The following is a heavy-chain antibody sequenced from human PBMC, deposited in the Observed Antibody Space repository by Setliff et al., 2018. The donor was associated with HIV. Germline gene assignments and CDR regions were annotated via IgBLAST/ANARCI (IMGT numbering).Heavy chain of an antibody. V-gene: IGHV4-4*09. CDR3: ARVPFTTGFDY. D-gene: IGHD3-3*01. Sequence: SETLSLTCTVSGGSISSHYWSWIRQSPKTGLEWIGYIYASGVTSYNPSLRSRVTISVDTSKNHFSLKLSSVTAADTAVFYCARVPFTTGFDYWGQGILVTVSS. CDR1: GGSISSHY. CDR2: IYASGVT. J-gene: IGHJ4*02.